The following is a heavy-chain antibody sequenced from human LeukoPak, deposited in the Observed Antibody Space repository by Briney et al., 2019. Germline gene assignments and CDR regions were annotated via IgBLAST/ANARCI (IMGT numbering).Heavy chain of an antibody. CDR3: AKDHDSSSWENWFDP. D-gene: IGHD6-13*01. V-gene: IGHV3-23*01. J-gene: IGHJ5*02. CDR1: GFTFSSYA. CDR2: ISGSGGST. Sequence: GGSLRLSCAASGFTFSSYAMSWVRQAPGKGLEWVSAISGSGGSTYYADSVKGRFTISRDNSKNTLYLQMNSLRAEDTAVYYCAKDHDSSSWENWFDPWGQGTLVTVSS.